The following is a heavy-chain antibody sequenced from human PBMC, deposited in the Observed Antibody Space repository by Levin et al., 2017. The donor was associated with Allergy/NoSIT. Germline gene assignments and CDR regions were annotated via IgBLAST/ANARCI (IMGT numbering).Heavy chain of an antibody. CDR2: IYYSGST. D-gene: IGHD6-19*01. CDR1: GGSISSYY. CDR3: ARASGYSSGWYGDWFDP. J-gene: IGHJ5*02. Sequence: SETLSLTCTVSGGSISSYYWSWIRQPPGKGLEWIGYIYYSGSTNYNPSLKSRVTISVDTSKNQFSLKLSSVTAADTAVYDGARASGYSSGWYGDWFDPGGQGTLVTVSS. V-gene: IGHV4-59*01.